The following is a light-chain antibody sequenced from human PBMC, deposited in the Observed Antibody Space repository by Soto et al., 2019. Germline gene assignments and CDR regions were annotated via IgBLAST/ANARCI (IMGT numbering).Light chain of an antibody. Sequence: EFVLTQSPGTLSLSPGDRATLSCRASQSVTSALAWFQQKPGQAPRLLIYDVSRRATGIPARFSGSGSGTDFTLTINSLEPEDFAVYYCQQRTTWPTFGGGTKVDI. CDR2: DVS. CDR1: QSVTSA. CDR3: QQRTTWPT. J-gene: IGKJ4*01. V-gene: IGKV3-11*01.